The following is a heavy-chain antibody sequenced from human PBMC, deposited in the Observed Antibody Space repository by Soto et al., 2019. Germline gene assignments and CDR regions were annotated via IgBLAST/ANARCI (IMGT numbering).Heavy chain of an antibody. CDR2: IYTSGST. D-gene: IGHD3-22*01. CDR1: GGSISSYY. V-gene: IGHV4-4*07. J-gene: IGHJ4*02. Sequence: SETLSLTCTVSGGSISSYYWSWIRQPAGKGLEWIGRIYTSGSTNYNPSLKSRVTMSVDTSKNQFSLKLSSVTAADTAVYYCARGPWNYYDSSGYYSDYWGQGTLVTVSS. CDR3: ARGPWNYYDSSGYYSDY.